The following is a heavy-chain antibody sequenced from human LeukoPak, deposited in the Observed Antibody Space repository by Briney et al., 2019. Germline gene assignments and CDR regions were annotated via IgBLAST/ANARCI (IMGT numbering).Heavy chain of an antibody. CDR3: ARGYYYVSSGYYYVPFDY. CDR1: GGTFSSYA. V-gene: IGHV1-69*13. D-gene: IGHD3-22*01. Sequence: GASVKVSCKASGGTFSSYAISWVRQAPGQGLEWMGGIIPIFGTANYAQKFQGRVTITADESTSTAYMELSSLRSEDTAVYYCARGYYYVSSGYYYVPFDYWGQGTLVTVSS. CDR2: IIPIFGTA. J-gene: IGHJ4*02.